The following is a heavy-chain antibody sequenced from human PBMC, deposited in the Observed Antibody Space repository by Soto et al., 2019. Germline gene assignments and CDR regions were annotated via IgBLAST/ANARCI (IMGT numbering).Heavy chain of an antibody. CDR1: GYTFASYA. CDR2: INAGSGHT. V-gene: IGHV1-3*01. CDR3: ARGSRPAAIEDYFYYDMDV. Sequence: QVQLVQSGAEVKKPGASVKVSCRASGYTFASYAMHWVRQAPGQRLEWMGWINAGSGHTKYSQKCQGRVTITRDTSAITAYMELSSLRSEDTAVYYCARGSRPAAIEDYFYYDMDVWGQGTTVTVSS. D-gene: IGHD2-2*01. J-gene: IGHJ6*02.